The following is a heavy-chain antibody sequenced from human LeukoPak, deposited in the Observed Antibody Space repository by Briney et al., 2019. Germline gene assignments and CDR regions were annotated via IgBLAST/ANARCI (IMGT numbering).Heavy chain of an antibody. Sequence: PGGSLRLSCAASGFTFSSYAMHWVRQAPGKGLEWVADLSYDGSNKYYADSVKGRFTISSDNSKNTLYLQMNSLSAEDTAVYYCEKEMDDYGGSSYDYWGQGTLVTVSS. CDR2: LSYDGSNK. CDR1: GFTFSSYA. CDR3: EKEMDDYGGSSYDY. V-gene: IGHV3-30-3*01. D-gene: IGHD4-23*01. J-gene: IGHJ4*02.